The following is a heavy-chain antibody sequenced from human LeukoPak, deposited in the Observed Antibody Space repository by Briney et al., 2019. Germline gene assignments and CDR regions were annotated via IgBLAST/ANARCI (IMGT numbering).Heavy chain of an antibody. J-gene: IGHJ6*03. D-gene: IGHD3-16*01. V-gene: IGHV3-73*01. CDR1: RFTFSGSA. Sequence: PGGSPRLSCAASRFTFSGSAMHWVRQASGKGLEWVGRIRSKANSYATAYAASVKGRFTISRDDSKNTAYLQMNSLKTEDTAVYYCTRHLVNYYYYYMDVWGKGTTVTVSS. CDR3: TRHLVNYYYYYMDV. CDR2: IRSKANSYAT.